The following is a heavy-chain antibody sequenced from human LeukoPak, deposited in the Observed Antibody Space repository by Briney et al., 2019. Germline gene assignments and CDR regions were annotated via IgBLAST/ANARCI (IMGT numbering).Heavy chain of an antibody. CDR1: GYTFTSYY. CDR3: ARVVAPLGDYYYYYGMDV. CDR2: INPSGGST. V-gene: IGHV1-46*01. Sequence: GASVKVSCKASGYTFTSYYMHWVRQAPGQGLEWMGLINPSGGSTSYAQKFQGRVTMTRDTSTSTVYMELSSLRSEDTAVYYCARVVAPLGDYYYYYGMDVWGKGTTVTVSS. D-gene: IGHD2-15*01. J-gene: IGHJ6*04.